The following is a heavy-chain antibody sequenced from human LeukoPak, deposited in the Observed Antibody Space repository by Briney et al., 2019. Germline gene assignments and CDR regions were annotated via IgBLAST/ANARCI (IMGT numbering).Heavy chain of an antibody. Sequence: PGTSLRLSCAASGLSVNTYAMHWVCQAPGKGLEWVAVISYDGSNEYCADSVKGRSSISRDNSKNTLYLQMNSLRAEDTAVYYCARGVRTSSGYDSGIWGQGTMVTVSS. D-gene: IGHD5-12*01. J-gene: IGHJ3*02. CDR1: GLSVNTYA. CDR2: ISYDGSNE. CDR3: ARGVRTSSGYDSGI. V-gene: IGHV3-30-3*01.